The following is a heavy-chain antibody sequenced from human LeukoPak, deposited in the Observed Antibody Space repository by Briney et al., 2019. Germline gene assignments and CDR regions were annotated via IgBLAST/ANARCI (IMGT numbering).Heavy chain of an antibody. Sequence: PGGSLRLSCAASGFSFSSYAMSWVRQAPGKGLEWVANIKQGGNEIHYVESVKGRFTISRDNAKNSLYLQMNSLRAEDTAIYYCARGSSAAAESYFDSWGQGTLVTVSS. D-gene: IGHD6-25*01. V-gene: IGHV3-7*01. CDR2: IKQGGNEI. J-gene: IGHJ4*02. CDR1: GFSFSSYA. CDR3: ARGSSAAAESYFDS.